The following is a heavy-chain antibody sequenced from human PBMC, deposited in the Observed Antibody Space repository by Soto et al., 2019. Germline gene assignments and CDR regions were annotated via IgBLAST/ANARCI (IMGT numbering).Heavy chain of an antibody. CDR3: ARLETHPSAPGIAAAGESNYFDY. J-gene: IGHJ4*02. CDR1: GYTFARHY. V-gene: IGHV1-46*04. Sequence: GASVKVSCKASGYTFARHYMHWVRQAPGQGLEWMGIINPSSSYTNYADSVKGRFTISRDNAKNSLYLQMNSLRAEDTAVYYCARLETHPSAPGIAAAGESNYFDYWGQGTLVTVSS. D-gene: IGHD6-13*01. CDR2: INPSSSYT.